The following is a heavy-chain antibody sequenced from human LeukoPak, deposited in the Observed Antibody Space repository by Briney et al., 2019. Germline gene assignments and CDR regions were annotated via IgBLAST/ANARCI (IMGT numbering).Heavy chain of an antibody. CDR2: ISYDGSNK. CDR3: ARDWGSVYYFDY. Sequence: GSLRLSCAASGFTFSSYAMHWVRQAPGKGLEWVAVISYDGSNKYYADSVKGRFTISRDNSKNTLYLQMNSLRAEDTAVYYCARDWGSVYYFDYWGQGTLVTVSS. D-gene: IGHD3-16*01. CDR1: GFTFSSYA. V-gene: IGHV3-30-3*01. J-gene: IGHJ4*02.